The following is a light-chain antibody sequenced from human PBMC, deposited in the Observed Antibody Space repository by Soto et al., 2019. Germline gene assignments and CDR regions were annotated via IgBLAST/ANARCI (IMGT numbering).Light chain of an antibody. Sequence: DIVMTQSPDSLAVSLGERPTSNCNSTKGVLYTPTIKNYLAWYQQKPGQPPKLLIYWASTRESGVPDRFSGSGSGTDFTLTISSLQAEDVAVYYCQQYYSTPRTFGQGTKVEIK. CDR2: WAS. CDR1: KGVLYTPTIKNY. V-gene: IGKV4-1*01. CDR3: QQYYSTPRT. J-gene: IGKJ1*01.